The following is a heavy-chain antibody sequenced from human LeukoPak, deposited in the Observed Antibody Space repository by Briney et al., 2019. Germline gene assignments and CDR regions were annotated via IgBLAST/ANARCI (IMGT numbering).Heavy chain of an antibody. D-gene: IGHD1-7*01. CDR1: GFTVSGSY. V-gene: IGHV3-53*01. CDR3: AREELLVPVY. CDR2: IYSGDST. Sequence: GGSLRLSCAASGFTVSGSYMAWVRQGPGKGLEWVSVIYSGDSTSYAASVKGRFTISRDNSKNTLYLQMNSLRAEDTAVYYCAREELLVPVYWGQGTLVTVSS. J-gene: IGHJ4*02.